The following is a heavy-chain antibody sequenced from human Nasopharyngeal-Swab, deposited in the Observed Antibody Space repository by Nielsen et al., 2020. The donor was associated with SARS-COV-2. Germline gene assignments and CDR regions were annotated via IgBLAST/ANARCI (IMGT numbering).Heavy chain of an antibody. CDR2: IDHSGST. J-gene: IGHJ6*03. Sequence: SQTLSLTCAVYGGSFTADYWGWIRQPPGRGLEWIGEIDHSGSTNYNPSLKSRVTISVDPSKNQFSLRLSSVTAADTAVYYCARGLSGIVPSPILGLGPYYYYYYMDVWGKGTTVTVSS. V-gene: IGHV4-34*01. CDR1: GGSFTADY. CDR3: ARGLSGIVPSPILGLGPYYYYYYMDV. D-gene: IGHD7-27*01.